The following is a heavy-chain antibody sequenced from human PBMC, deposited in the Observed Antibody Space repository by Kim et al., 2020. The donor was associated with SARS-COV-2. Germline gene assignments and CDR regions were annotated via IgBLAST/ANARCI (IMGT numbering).Heavy chain of an antibody. V-gene: IGHV4-39*07. Sequence: NPSLKSRVTISVDTSKNQFSLKLSSVTAADTAVYYCARYREALAENYFDYWGQGTLVTVSS. D-gene: IGHD6-13*01. CDR3: ARYREALAENYFDY. J-gene: IGHJ4*02.